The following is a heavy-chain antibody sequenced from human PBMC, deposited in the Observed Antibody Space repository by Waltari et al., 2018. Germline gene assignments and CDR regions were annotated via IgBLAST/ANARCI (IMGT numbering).Heavy chain of an antibody. V-gene: IGHV4-38-2*01. CDR1: GYSISSGYY. J-gene: IGHJ6*02. CDR3: AREGGVRHYYYYGMDV. CDR2: IYHSGST. Sequence: QVQLQESGPGLVKPSETLSLTCAVSGYSISSGYYWGWIRQPPGKGLEWIGSIYHSGSTYSNPSLKSRVTISVDTSKTQFSLKLSSVTAADTAVYYCAREGGVRHYYYYGMDVWGQGTTVTVSS. D-gene: IGHD2-8*02.